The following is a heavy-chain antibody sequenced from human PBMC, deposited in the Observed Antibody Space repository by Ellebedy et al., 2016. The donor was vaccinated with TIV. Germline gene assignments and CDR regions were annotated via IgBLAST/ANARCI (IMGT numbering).Heavy chain of an antibody. CDR3: SRDQGEGAY. CDR1: GGTFSSSA. V-gene: IGHV1-69*13. Sequence: AASVKVSCKATGGTFSSSAISWVRQAPGQGLEWMGGIIPIFGTTKYAQKFHDRVTITADESMRPAYMELRSLGSEDTAIYYCSRDQGEGAYWGQGILVTVSS. CDR2: IIPIFGTT. J-gene: IGHJ4*02. D-gene: IGHD3-16*01.